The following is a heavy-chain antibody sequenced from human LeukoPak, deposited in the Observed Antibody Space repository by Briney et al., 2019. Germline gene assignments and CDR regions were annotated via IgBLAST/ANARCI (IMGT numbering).Heavy chain of an antibody. D-gene: IGHD6-13*01. CDR2: ISGSASST. V-gene: IGHV3-23*01. Sequence: GGSLRLSCAASGFTFSNYAMSWVRQAPGKGLEWVSAISGSASSTYHADSVKGRFTISRDNSKNTLYLQMNSLRADDTAVYYCASGRDGKKGIAAAGPQAFDYWGQGTLVTVSS. CDR3: ASGRDGKKGIAAAGPQAFDY. J-gene: IGHJ4*02. CDR1: GFTFSNYA.